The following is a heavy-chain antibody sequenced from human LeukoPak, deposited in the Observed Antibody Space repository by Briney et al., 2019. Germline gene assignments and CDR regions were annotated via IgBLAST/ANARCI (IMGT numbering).Heavy chain of an antibody. J-gene: IGHJ5*02. V-gene: IGHV4-59*01. Sequence: SETLSLTCTVSGGSISSYYWSWIRQPPGKGLEWIGYIYYSGSTNYNPSLKSRVTISVDTSKNQFSLKLSSVTAADTAVYYCATSPYCSSTSCYTQRSWFDPWGQGTLVTVSS. CDR1: GGSISSYY. D-gene: IGHD2-2*02. CDR2: IYYSGST. CDR3: ATSPYCSSTSCYTQRSWFDP.